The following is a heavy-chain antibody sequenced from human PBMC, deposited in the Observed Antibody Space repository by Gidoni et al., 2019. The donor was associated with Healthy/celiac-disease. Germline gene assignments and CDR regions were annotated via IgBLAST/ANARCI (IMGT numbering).Heavy chain of an antibody. CDR2: ISYDGSNK. D-gene: IGHD4-17*01. CDR1: GFTFSSYG. V-gene: IGHV3-30*18. J-gene: IGHJ4*02. CDR3: AKDSHYGDYLDY. Sequence: QVQLVESGGGVVQPGRSLRLSCAAPGFTFSSYGMHWVRQAPGKGLEWVAVISYDGSNKYYADSVKGRFTISRDNSKNTLYLQMNSLRAEDTAVYYCAKDSHYGDYLDYWGQGTLVTVSS.